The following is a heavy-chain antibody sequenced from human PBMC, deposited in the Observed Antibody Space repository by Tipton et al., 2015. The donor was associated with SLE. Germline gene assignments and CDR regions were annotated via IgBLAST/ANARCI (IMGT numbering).Heavy chain of an antibody. D-gene: IGHD1-1*01. J-gene: IGHJ3*02. CDR2: IYYSGST. CDR1: GASINSHY. V-gene: IGHV4-59*11. Sequence: TLSLTCIVSGASINSHYWSWIRQSPGKGLEWIGFIYYSGSTNYNPSLKSRVTMSIDTSKNQIYLKLSSVTAADTAVYYCARDNLRGFERGFDIWGQGTMVTVSS. CDR3: ARDNLRGFERGFDI.